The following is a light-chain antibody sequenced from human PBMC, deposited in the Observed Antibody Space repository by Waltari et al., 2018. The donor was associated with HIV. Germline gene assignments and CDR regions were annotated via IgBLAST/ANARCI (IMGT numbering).Light chain of an antibody. V-gene: IGKV1-5*03. J-gene: IGKJ1*01. CDR1: QSISSW. CDR2: KAS. Sequence: DIQMTQSPSTLSASVGDRVTITCRASQSISSWLAWYQQKPGKDPKLLIYKASSLESGVPSRCSGSGSWTEFTLTISSLQPDDFATYYCQQYNSYSPWTFGQGTKVEIK. CDR3: QQYNSYSPWT.